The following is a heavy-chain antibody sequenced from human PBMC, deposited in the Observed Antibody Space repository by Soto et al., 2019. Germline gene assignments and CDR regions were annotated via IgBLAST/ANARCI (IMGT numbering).Heavy chain of an antibody. CDR3: AHSQSVWGSYRV. D-gene: IGHD3-16*02. CDR2: IYWDDDK. Sequence: QITLKESGPTLVKPTQTLTLTGTFSGFSLRTSGVGVGWIRQPPGKALEWLALIYWDDDKRYSPSLKSRVSITQDTSKKQVVLTMTNMDPVDTATYYCAHSQSVWGSYRVWGQGTLVTVSS. V-gene: IGHV2-5*02. J-gene: IGHJ4*02. CDR1: GFSLRTSGVG.